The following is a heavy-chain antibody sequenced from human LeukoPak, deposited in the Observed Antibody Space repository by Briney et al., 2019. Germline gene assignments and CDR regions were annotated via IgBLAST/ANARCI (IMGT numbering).Heavy chain of an antibody. CDR1: GFTFSDYY. V-gene: IGHV3-11*01. Sequence: TGGSLRLSCAASGFTFSDYYMKWVRQAPGKGLECVSSISGSGTSIYYAGSVNGRFTISRDNAKNSLYLQMNSLRADDTGVYYCARRQRHCSGGTCYLSNSFDYWGQGTLVTVSS. CDR3: ARRQRHCSGGTCYLSNSFDY. J-gene: IGHJ4*02. D-gene: IGHD2-15*01. CDR2: ISGSGTSI.